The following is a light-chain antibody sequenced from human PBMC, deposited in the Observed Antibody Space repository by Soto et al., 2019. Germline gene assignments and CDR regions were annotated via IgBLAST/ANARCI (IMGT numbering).Light chain of an antibody. CDR1: TSDFGGYNY. V-gene: IGLV2-14*03. CDR2: DVT. CDR3: SSYTTSSTLV. Sequence: QSALPQPASVSGSPGQAITISCTGTTSDFGGYNYVSWYQHHPGKAPKLMIFDVTNRPSGVCNRFSGSKSGTTASLTISGLQAEDEADYYCSSYTTSSTLVFGGGTKLTVL. J-gene: IGLJ2*01.